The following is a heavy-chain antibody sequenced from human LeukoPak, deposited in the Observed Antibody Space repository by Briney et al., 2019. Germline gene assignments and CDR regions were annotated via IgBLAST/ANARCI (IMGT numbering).Heavy chain of an antibody. CDR2: IYYSGST. V-gene: IGHV4-31*03. CDR1: GGSISSGGYY. J-gene: IGHJ3*02. Sequence: SETLSLTCTVSGGSISSGGYYWSWIRQHPGKDLEWIGYIYYSGSTYYNPSLKSRVTISVDTSKNQFSLKLSSVTAADTAVYYCARDHAVRGVNDAFDIWGQGTMVTVSS. D-gene: IGHD3-10*01. CDR3: ARDHAVRGVNDAFDI.